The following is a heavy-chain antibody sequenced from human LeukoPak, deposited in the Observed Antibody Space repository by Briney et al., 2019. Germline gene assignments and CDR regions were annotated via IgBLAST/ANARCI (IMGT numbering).Heavy chain of an antibody. CDR2: INPNRGGT. J-gene: IGHJ6*02. CDR1: VYTFTGYY. Sequence: ASVKVSCKASVYTFTGYYMHWVPQAPGQGLEWMGWINPNRGGTNYAQKFQGRVTMTRDTSISTAYMELSRLRSDDTAVYYCARDPRGAFGELSAGEIDYYFYGMDVWGQGTTVTVSS. D-gene: IGHD3-10*01. V-gene: IGHV1-2*02. CDR3: ARDPRGAFGELSAGEIDYYFYGMDV.